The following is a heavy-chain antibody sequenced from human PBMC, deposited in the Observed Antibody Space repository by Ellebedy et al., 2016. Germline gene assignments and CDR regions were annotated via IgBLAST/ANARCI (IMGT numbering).Heavy chain of an antibody. D-gene: IGHD6-19*01. CDR2: IKQDGSEK. V-gene: IGHV3-7*04. Sequence: GESLKISCAASGFTFSSYSMNWVRQAPGKGLEWVANIKQDGSEKYYVDSVKGRSTISRDNTNNSLYLQMNSLRAEDTAVYYCARDRAVGTMDAFDIWGQGTMVTVSS. CDR3: ARDRAVGTMDAFDI. J-gene: IGHJ3*02. CDR1: GFTFSSYS.